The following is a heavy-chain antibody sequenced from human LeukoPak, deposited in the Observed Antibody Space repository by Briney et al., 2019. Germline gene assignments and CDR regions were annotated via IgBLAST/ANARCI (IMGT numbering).Heavy chain of an antibody. Sequence: SGGSLRLSCAASGFTFSSYAMSWVRQAPGKGLEWGSAISGSGGSTYYADSVKGRFTISRDNSKNTLYLQMKSLRAEDTAVYYCAKASVVATPLYYFDYWGQGTLVTVSS. V-gene: IGHV3-23*01. CDR1: GFTFSSYA. J-gene: IGHJ4*02. D-gene: IGHD3-22*01. CDR2: ISGSGGST. CDR3: AKASVVATPLYYFDY.